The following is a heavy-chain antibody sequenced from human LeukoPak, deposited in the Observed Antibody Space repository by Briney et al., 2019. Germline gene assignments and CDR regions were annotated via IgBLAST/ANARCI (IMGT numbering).Heavy chain of an antibody. D-gene: IGHD3-9*01. CDR1: GFTFSSYA. V-gene: IGHV3-30*04. CDR3: ASLRYFDWPTLDY. Sequence: GRSLRLSCAASGFTFSSYAMHWVRQASGKGLEWVAVISYDGSNKYYADSVKGRFTISRDNSKNTLYLQMNSLRAEDTAVYYCASLRYFDWPTLDYWGQGTLVTVSS. CDR2: ISYDGSNK. J-gene: IGHJ4*02.